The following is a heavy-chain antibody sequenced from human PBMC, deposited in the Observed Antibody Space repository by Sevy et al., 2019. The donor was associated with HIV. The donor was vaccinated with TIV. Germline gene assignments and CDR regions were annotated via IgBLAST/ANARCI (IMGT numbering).Heavy chain of an antibody. CDR1: GFTFSSYG. CDR3: ASLPNNYYDSGGFSGNDAFDI. Sequence: GGSLRLSCAASGFTFSSYGMHWVRQAPGKGLEWVAVIWNDRSNKHYADSVKGRFTISRDNSKNTLYLQMNSLRAEDTALYYCASLPNNYYDSGGFSGNDAFDIWGQGTMVTVSS. CDR2: IWNDRSNK. V-gene: IGHV3-33*01. D-gene: IGHD3-22*01. J-gene: IGHJ3*02.